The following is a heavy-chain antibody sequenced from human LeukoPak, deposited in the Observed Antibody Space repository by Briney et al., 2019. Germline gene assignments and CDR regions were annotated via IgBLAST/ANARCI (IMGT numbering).Heavy chain of an antibody. CDR2: MNPNSGNT. D-gene: IGHD3-22*01. J-gene: IGHJ5*02. CDR1: GYTFTSYD. CDR3: ARGIFSGLRLLLTNWFDP. V-gene: IGHV1-8*01. Sequence: ASVKVSCKASGYTFTSYDINWVRQATGQGLEWMGWMNPNSGNTGHAQKFQGRVTMTRNTSISTAYMELSSLRSEDTAVYYCARGIFSGLRLLLTNWFDPWGQGTLVTVSS.